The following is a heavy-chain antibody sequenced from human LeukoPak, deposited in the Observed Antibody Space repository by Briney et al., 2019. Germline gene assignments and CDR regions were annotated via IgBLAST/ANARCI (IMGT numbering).Heavy chain of an antibody. D-gene: IGHD5-12*01. CDR1: GFTFSSYD. CDR3: ARGGGYSGYDSYWYFDL. V-gene: IGHV3-13*01. J-gene: IGHJ2*01. Sequence: PGGSLRLSCAASGFTFSSYDMHWVRQATGKGLEWVSAIGTAGDTYYPGSVKGRFTISRENAKNSLYLQMNSLRAGDTAVYYCARGGGYSGYDSYWYFDLWGRGTLVTVSS. CDR2: IGTAGDT.